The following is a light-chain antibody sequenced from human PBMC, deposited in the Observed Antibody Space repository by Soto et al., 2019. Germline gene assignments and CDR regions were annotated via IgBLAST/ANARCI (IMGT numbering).Light chain of an antibody. Sequence: QSVLTQPASVSASPGQSITISCIGTYSDIGGYKHVSWYQQHPGKAPKLIIYEVSNRPSGVSNRFSGSKSGNTASLTISGLQAEDEADYYCSSYTSSSTLYVFGTGTKLTVL. J-gene: IGLJ1*01. V-gene: IGLV2-14*01. CDR3: SSYTSSSTLYV. CDR1: YSDIGGYKH. CDR2: EVS.